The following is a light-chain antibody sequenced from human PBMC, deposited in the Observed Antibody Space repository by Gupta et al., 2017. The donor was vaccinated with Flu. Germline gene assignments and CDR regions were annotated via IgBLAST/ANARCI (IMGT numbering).Light chain of an antibody. CDR1: SSNIGNNA. CDR3: AAWDDSLTAWV. J-gene: IGLJ3*02. CDR2: NDV. Sequence: QSVLTQPPSVSEAHRQRVTISCSGSSSNIGNNAVNWYQQLPGNAPKLLIYNDVRLPSVVSDRFSGSKSGTSASLAISVLQSEYDADYYCAAWDDSLTAWVFGGWTRLTVL. V-gene: IGLV1-36*01.